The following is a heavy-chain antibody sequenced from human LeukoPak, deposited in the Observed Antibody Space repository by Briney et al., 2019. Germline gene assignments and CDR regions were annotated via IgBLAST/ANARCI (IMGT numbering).Heavy chain of an antibody. J-gene: IGHJ4*02. Sequence: GGSLRLSCAASGFTFSSYWMSWVRQAPGKGLEWVANIKQDGSEKYYVDSVKGRFTISRDNAKNSLYLQMNSLRAEDTAVYYCARALWFGETFPAYWGQGTLVTVSS. CDR2: IKQDGSEK. D-gene: IGHD3-10*01. CDR1: GFTFSSYW. V-gene: IGHV3-7*01. CDR3: ARALWFGETFPAY.